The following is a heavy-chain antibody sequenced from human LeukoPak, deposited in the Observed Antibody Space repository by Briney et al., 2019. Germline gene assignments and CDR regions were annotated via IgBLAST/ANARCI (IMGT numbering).Heavy chain of an antibody. Sequence: RGSLRLSCADPGFTFTTFAMSWVRQAPGKGLEWVAASCNGSSTFLGGFGEGRFTLSRDNSKKTLYLQMNRLRAEDTALYYCAKDQGYSSGWYDLDYWGQGTLVTVSS. V-gene: IGHV3-23*05. J-gene: IGHJ4*02. CDR2: SCNGSST. CDR1: GFTFTTFA. CDR3: AKDQGYSSGWYDLDY. D-gene: IGHD6-19*01.